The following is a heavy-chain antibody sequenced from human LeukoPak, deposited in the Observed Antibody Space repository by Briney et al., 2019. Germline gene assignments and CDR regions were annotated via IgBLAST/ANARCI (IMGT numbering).Heavy chain of an antibody. V-gene: IGHV6-1*01. Sequence: SQTLSLTCAISGDSVSSNSAAWNWIRRSPSRGLEWLGRTYYRSKWYNDYVVSVKSRITINPDTSKNQFPLQLNSVTPEDTAVYYCAREVAGTCAFDIWGQGTMVTVPS. J-gene: IGHJ3*02. D-gene: IGHD1-14*01. CDR2: TYYRSKWYN. CDR1: GDSVSSNSAA. CDR3: AREVAGTCAFDI.